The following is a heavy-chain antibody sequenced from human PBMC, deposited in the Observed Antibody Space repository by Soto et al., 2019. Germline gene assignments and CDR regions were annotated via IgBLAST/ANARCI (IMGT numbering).Heavy chain of an antibody. J-gene: IGHJ6*02. Sequence: QVQLVQSGAEVKKPGASVKLSCKASGYTFTSYGISWVRQAPGQGLEWMGWISAYNGKTNDAQKLPGSATMTKVTSTSTAYMELWCLRCDDGVLYYSARHGVGDGIDVWGQGTTVTVSS. D-gene: IGHD3-16*01. V-gene: IGHV1-18*01. CDR1: GYTFTSYG. CDR3: ARHGVGDGIDV. CDR2: ISAYNGKT.